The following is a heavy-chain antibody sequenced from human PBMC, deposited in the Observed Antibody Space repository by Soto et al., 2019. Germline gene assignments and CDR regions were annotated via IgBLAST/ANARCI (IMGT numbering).Heavy chain of an antibody. CDR1: GFTFSSFW. CDR3: ARAWGSKWLRNFDY. Sequence: GGSLRLSCAASGFTFSSFWISWVRQAPGKGLEWVANIKQDGSEKYYVDSVKGRFTISRDNAKNSLYLQMNSLRAEDTAVYYCARAWGSKWLRNFDYWGQGTLVTVSS. J-gene: IGHJ4*02. CDR2: IKQDGSEK. V-gene: IGHV3-7*01. D-gene: IGHD5-12*01.